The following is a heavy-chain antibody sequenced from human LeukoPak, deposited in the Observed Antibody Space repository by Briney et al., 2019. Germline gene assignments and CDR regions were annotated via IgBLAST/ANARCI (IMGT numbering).Heavy chain of an antibody. J-gene: IGHJ6*03. CDR1: GLTFRSYA. V-gene: IGHV3-23*01. CDR3: AKASYYYGSGSYYYYMDV. D-gene: IGHD3-10*01. CDR2: ISGSGGST. Sequence: GGSLRLSCAASGLTFRSYAMSRVRQAPGKGREWVSAISGSGGSTYYADCVKGRFDISKDNSKNTMYLQMNSLTAEHTAVYYCAKASYYYGSGSYYYYMDVWGKGTTVTVSS.